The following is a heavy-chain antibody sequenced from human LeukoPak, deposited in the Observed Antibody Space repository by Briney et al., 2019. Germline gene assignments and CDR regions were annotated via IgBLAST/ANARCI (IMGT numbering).Heavy chain of an antibody. CDR2: IHSSGST. J-gene: IGHJ4*02. Sequence: SSETLSLTCTVSGGSISSYYWSWVRQPPGKGLEWIGYIHSSGSTNCNPSLKSRVTISVDTSKNQFSLKLSSVTAADTAVYYCAGDGQATVFDYWGQGTLVTVSS. CDR1: GGSISSYY. D-gene: IGHD4-17*01. CDR3: AGDGQATVFDY. V-gene: IGHV4-59*01.